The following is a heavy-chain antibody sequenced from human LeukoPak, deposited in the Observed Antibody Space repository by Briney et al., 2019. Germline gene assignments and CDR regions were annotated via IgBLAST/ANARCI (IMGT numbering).Heavy chain of an antibody. V-gene: IGHV4-34*01. J-gene: IGHJ5*02. CDR3: ARAGYCSSTSCYIREYNWFDP. Sequence: SSETLSLTCTVSGGSISSYYWSWIRQPPGKGLEWIGEINHSGSTNYNPSLKSRVTISVDTSKNQFSLKLSSVTAADTAVYYCARAGYCSSTSCYIREYNWFDPWGQGTLVTVSS. CDR1: GGSISSYY. CDR2: INHSGST. D-gene: IGHD2-2*02.